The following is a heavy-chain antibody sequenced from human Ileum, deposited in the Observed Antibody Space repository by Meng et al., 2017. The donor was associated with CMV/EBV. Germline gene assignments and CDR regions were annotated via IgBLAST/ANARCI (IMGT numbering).Heavy chain of an antibody. CDR1: GYTFTGYY. J-gene: IGHJ4*02. D-gene: IGHD2/OR15-2a*01. V-gene: IGHV1-2*02. CDR3: ARGGHGNTAFDY. CDR2: INPNSGGT. Sequence: VQRVQFGAECKKPGAAVTGSCEAPGYTFTGYYMHWGRQARGQGLEWMGWINPNSGGTNYAQNFQGRVTMTRDTSITTAYREVSRLRSDDTAVYYCARGGHGNTAFDYWGQGTLVTVSS.